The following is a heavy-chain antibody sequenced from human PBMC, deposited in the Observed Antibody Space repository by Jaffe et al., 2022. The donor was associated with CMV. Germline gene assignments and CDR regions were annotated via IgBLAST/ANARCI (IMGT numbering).Heavy chain of an antibody. Sequence: QITLKESGPTLVKPTQTLTLTCTFSGFSLSTSGVGVGWIRQPPGKALEWLALIYWNDDKRYSPSLKSRLTITKDTSKNQVVLTMTNMDPVDTATYYCAHVEETSASTYYDFWSGYYRYYFDYWGQGTLVTVSS. CDR3: AHVEETSASTYYDFWSGYYRYYFDY. V-gene: IGHV2-5*01. J-gene: IGHJ4*02. CDR1: GFSLSTSGVG. CDR2: IYWNDDK. D-gene: IGHD3-3*01.